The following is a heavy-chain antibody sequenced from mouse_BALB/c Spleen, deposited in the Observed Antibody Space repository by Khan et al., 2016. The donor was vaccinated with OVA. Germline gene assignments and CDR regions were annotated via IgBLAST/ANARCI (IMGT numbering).Heavy chain of an antibody. CDR2: ISGGSTII. CDR3: ARRAYYGTSYVNFDY. CDR1: GFTFTSFG. Sequence: EVELVESGGGLVQPGGSRKLSCAASGFTFTSFGLHWVRQTPEKGLEWVAYISGGSTIIYYADTVKGRFTISRDNPNNTLFLQMTSLRSEDTAMYYCARRAYYGTSYVNFDYWGQGTTPTVSS. J-gene: IGHJ2*01. V-gene: IGHV5-17*02. D-gene: IGHD1-1*01.